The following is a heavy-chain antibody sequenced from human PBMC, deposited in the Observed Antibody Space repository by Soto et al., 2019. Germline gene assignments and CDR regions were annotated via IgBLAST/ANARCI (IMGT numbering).Heavy chain of an antibody. CDR3: AKDRRVLRYFDWLFPANY. V-gene: IGHV3-23*01. CDR1: GFTFSSYA. J-gene: IGHJ4*02. D-gene: IGHD3-9*01. Sequence: GGSLRLSCAASGFTFSSYAMSWVRQAPGKGLEWVSAISGSGGSTYYADSVKGRFTISRDNSKNTLYLQMNSLRAEDTAVYYCAKDRRVLRYFDWLFPANYWGQGTLVTVSS. CDR2: ISGSGGST.